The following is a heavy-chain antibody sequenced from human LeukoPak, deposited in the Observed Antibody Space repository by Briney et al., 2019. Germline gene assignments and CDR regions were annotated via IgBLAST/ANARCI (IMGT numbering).Heavy chain of an antibody. J-gene: IGHJ6*03. CDR1: GGSISSYY. CDR2: IYTSGST. D-gene: IGHD2-15*01. V-gene: IGHV4-4*09. CDR3: ARHSGGYYYYYNYMDV. Sequence: SETLSLTCTVSGGSISSYYWSWIRQPPGKGLEWIGYIYTSGSTNYNPSLKSRVTISVDTSKNQFSLKLSSVTAADTAVYYCARHSGGYYYYYNYMDVWGKGTTVTVSS.